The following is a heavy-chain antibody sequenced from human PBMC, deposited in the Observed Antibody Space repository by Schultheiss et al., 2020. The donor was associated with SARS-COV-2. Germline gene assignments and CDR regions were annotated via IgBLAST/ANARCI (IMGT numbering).Heavy chain of an antibody. D-gene: IGHD6-6*01. J-gene: IGHJ6*03. Sequence: SETLSLTCTVPGGSISSYYWSWIRQPPGKGLEWIGEINHSGSTNYNPSLKSRVTISVDTSKNQFSLKLSSVTAADTAVYYCARQQLAKLIYYYYYMDVWGKGTTVTVSS. V-gene: IGHV4-34*01. CDR2: INHSGST. CDR3: ARQQLAKLIYYYYYMDV. CDR1: GGSISSYY.